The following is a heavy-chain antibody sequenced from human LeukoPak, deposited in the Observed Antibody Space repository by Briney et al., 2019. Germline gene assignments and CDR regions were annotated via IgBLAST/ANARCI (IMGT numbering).Heavy chain of an antibody. Sequence: YPSQTLSLTCAVSGGSISSGGYSWSWIRQPPGKGLEWIGYIYHSGSTYYNPSLKSRVTISVDRSENQFSLKLSSVTAADTAVYYCARGDYYDSSGYYSSWGQGTLVTVSS. D-gene: IGHD3-22*01. CDR3: ARGDYYDSSGYYSS. J-gene: IGHJ5*02. CDR2: IYHSGST. V-gene: IGHV4-30-2*01. CDR1: GGSISSGGYS.